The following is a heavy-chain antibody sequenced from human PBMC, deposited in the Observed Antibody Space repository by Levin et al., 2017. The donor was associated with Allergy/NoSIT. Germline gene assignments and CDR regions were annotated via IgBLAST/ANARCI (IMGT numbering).Heavy chain of an antibody. CDR3: AREPAQDVDTAMVGVGYFDY. CDR2: IYYSGST. D-gene: IGHD5-18*01. CDR1: GGSISSGGYY. Sequence: LSQTLSLTCTVSGGSISSGGYYWSWIRQHPGKGLEWIGYIYYSGSTYYNPSLKSRVTISVDTSKNQFSLKLSSVTAADTAVYYCAREPAQDVDTAMVGVGYFDYWGQGTLVTVSS. V-gene: IGHV4-31*03. J-gene: IGHJ4*02.